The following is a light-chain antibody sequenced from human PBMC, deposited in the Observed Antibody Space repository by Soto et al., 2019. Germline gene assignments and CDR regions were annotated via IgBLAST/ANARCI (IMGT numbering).Light chain of an antibody. CDR2: DDS. CDR1: NIGGKS. Sequence: SYELTQPPSVSVAPGQTARITCGGNNIGGKSVHWYQQKPGQAPVLVVYDDSDRPSGIPDRFSGSKSVTSASLAITGLQAEDEADYYCQSYDSSLSGSVFGTGTKLTVL. V-gene: IGLV3-21*02. J-gene: IGLJ1*01. CDR3: QSYDSSLSGSV.